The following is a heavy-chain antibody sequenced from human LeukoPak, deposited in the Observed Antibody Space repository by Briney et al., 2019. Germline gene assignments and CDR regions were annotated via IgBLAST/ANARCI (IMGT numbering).Heavy chain of an antibody. J-gene: IGHJ4*02. CDR2: ISGSAGST. D-gene: IGHD3-3*01. Sequence: GGSLRLSCAASGFTFSTYAMSWVRLAPGKGLEWVSAISGSAGSTYYADSVKGRFTISRDNSKNTLYVQTNSLRAEDTAVYYCARDSTWSGYDYWGQGTLVTVSS. V-gene: IGHV3-23*01. CDR1: GFTFSTYA. CDR3: ARDSTWSGYDY.